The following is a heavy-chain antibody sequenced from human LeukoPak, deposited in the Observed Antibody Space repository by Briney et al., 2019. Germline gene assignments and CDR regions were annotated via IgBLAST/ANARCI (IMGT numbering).Heavy chain of an antibody. CDR2: ISSSGSGGNT. CDR3: AREEYCTSTDCLHGRFYFNS. Sequence: GGSLRLSCAASGVTLSSYAMSWARQAPGKGLEWVSGISSSGSGGNTYYADSVKGRFTISRDNSENTLYLQMNTLRADDTAVYYCAREEYCTSTDCLHGRFYFNSWGQGTLVTVSS. D-gene: IGHD2/OR15-2a*01. J-gene: IGHJ4*02. CDR1: GVTLSSYA. V-gene: IGHV3-23*01.